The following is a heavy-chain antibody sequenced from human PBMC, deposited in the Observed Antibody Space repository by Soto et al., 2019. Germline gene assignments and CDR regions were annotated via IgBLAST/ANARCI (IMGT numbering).Heavy chain of an antibody. D-gene: IGHD3-22*01. CDR2: IIPIFGTA. Sequence: SVKVSCKASGGTFSSYAISWVRQAPGQGLEWMGGIIPIFGTANYAQKFQGRVTITADESTSTAYMELSSLRSEDTAGYYCAREDYYDSSGYYRSAFDIWGQGTMVTVSS. CDR3: AREDYYDSSGYYRSAFDI. V-gene: IGHV1-69*13. J-gene: IGHJ3*02. CDR1: GGTFSSYA.